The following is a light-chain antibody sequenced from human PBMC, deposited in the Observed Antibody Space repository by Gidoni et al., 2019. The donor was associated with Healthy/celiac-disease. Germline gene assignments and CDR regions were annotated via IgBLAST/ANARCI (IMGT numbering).Light chain of an antibody. Sequence: IQMTQSPSTLSASVGDRVTIPCRASQSISSWFAWYQQKPGKAPKLLIYKASSLESGVPSRFSGSVSRTEFTLTISSLQPDDFATYYCQQYNSYPLTFGGGTKVEIK. V-gene: IGKV1-5*03. CDR3: QQYNSYPLT. CDR2: KAS. J-gene: IGKJ4*01. CDR1: QSISSW.